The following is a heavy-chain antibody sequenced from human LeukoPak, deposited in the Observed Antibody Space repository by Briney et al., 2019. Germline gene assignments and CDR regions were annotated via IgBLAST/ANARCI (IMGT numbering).Heavy chain of an antibody. Sequence: ASVKVSCKASGYSFTSYDINWVRQATGQGLEWMGWMNPNSGKTGYAQKFQGRVTMTEDTSTDTAYMELSSLRSEDTAVYYCARDVAGLFDYWGQGTLVTVSS. CDR2: MNPNSGKT. V-gene: IGHV1-8*01. CDR3: ARDVAGLFDY. J-gene: IGHJ4*02. D-gene: IGHD6-19*01. CDR1: GYSFTSYD.